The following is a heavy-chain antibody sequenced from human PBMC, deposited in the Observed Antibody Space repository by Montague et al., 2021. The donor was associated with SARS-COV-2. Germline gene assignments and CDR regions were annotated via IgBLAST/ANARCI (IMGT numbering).Heavy chain of an antibody. CDR3: ARVASEHTAMAPDY. Sequence: SLRLSCAAAGFTFSRYSMNWVRQAPGKGLEWISYISISETRTQYADSVKGRFTISRDNARNSLYLQMRSLTGGDTAVYYCARVASEHTAMAPDYWGQGTLVTVSS. CDR1: GFTFSRYS. D-gene: IGHD5-18*01. V-gene: IGHV3-48*04. CDR2: ISISETRT. J-gene: IGHJ4*02.